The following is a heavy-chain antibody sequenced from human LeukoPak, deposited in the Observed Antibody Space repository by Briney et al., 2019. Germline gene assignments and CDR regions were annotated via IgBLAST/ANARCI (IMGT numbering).Heavy chain of an antibody. D-gene: IGHD3-10*01. CDR3: AREEDGSGSYVDHKTGDY. J-gene: IGHJ4*02. Sequence: ASVKVSCKASGYTFTSYGISWVRQAPGQGLEWMGWISAYNGNTNYAQKLQGRVTMTTDTSTSTAYMELRSLRSDDTAVYYCAREEDGSGSYVDHKTGDYWGQGILVTVSS. CDR2: ISAYNGNT. CDR1: GYTFTSYG. V-gene: IGHV1-18*01.